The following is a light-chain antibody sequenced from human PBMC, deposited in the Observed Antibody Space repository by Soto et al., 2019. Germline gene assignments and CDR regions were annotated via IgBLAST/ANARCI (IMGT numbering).Light chain of an antibody. CDR3: QQYNNWPAWT. CDR1: QSVSSN. V-gene: IGKV3D-15*01. Sequence: EIVMTQSPATLSVSPGERATLSCRASQSVSSNLAWYQQKHGQAPRLLIYGASTRATGIPDRFSGSGSGTEFTVTISSLQSEDFAVYYCQQYNNWPAWTFGQGTKVEIK. J-gene: IGKJ1*01. CDR2: GAS.